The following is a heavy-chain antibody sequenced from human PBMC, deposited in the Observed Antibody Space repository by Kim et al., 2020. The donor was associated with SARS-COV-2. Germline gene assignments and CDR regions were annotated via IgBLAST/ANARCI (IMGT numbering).Heavy chain of an antibody. Sequence: ASVKVSCKASGYTFTSYDNNWVRQATGQGLEWMGWMNPNSGNTGYAHKFQGRVTMTRNTSISTAYMELSSLRSEDTAVYYRARSGWGYSSSWFGYYYYMDVWGIGTTVTVS. D-gene: IGHD6-13*01. V-gene: IGHV1-8*01. J-gene: IGHJ6*03. CDR2: MNPNSGNT. CDR1: GYTFTSYD. CDR3: ARSGWGYSSSWFGYYYYMDV.